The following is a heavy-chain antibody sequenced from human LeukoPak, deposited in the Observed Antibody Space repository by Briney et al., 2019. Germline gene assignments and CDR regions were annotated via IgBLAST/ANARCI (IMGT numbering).Heavy chain of an antibody. CDR2: IYSGAST. Sequence: PGGSLRLSCAASGFTVSSNYMYWVRQAPGKGLEWVSIIYSGASTYYADSVKGRFTISRDNSKNTLHLQMNSLRAEDTAVYYCARAATLNYGSGSYLGFDPWGQGTLVTVSS. D-gene: IGHD3-10*01. V-gene: IGHV3-53*01. CDR3: ARAATLNYGSGSYLGFDP. J-gene: IGHJ5*02. CDR1: GFTVSSNY.